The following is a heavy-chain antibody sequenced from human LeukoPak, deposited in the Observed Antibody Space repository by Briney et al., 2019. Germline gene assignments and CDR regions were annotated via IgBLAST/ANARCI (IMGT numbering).Heavy chain of an antibody. J-gene: IGHJ4*02. D-gene: IGHD6-13*01. Sequence: TLSLPCTVSGGSISSGSYYWSRIRQPVGKGLVWIGRIYASGSSNYNPSLKSRVTVSVETSKNKFSLKLSSVTAAETAVYYCARSRYSSSWYEESGYWGQGTLVTVSS. CDR1: GGSISSGSYY. V-gene: IGHV4-61*02. CDR2: IYASGSS. CDR3: ARSRYSSSWYEESGY.